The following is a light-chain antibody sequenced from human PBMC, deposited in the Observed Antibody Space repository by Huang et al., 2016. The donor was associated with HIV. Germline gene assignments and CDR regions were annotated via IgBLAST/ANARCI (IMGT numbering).Light chain of an antibody. J-gene: IGKJ2*01. CDR3: QQYDYFPYT. Sequence: DIQMTQSPSSLSASVGNRVTITCQASQDISNYLTWFQQKPGKAPKFLIDDASHVQSGVPSRFSGSGYGTDFSLTISGLQPEDIATYYCQQYDYFPYTFGQGTRLDIK. CDR2: DAS. CDR1: QDISNY. V-gene: IGKV1-33*01.